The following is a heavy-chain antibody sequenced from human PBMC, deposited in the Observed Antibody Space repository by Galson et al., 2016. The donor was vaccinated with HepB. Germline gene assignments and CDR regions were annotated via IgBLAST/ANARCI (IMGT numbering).Heavy chain of an antibody. J-gene: IGHJ6*02. V-gene: IGHV3-53*01. Sequence: SLRLSCAASGLTVSSNYMSWVRQAPGKGLEWVSVIYSGGGTYYADSVQGRFTISRDNSKNTVFLEMNSLRDEDTAVYYCARDGRRGYDMDVWGQGTTVTVSS. CDR3: ARDGRRGYDMDV. CDR1: GLTVSSNY. CDR2: IYSGGGT.